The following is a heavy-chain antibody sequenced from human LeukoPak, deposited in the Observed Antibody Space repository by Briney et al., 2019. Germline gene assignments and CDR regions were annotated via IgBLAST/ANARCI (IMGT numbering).Heavy chain of an antibody. CDR2: TYYMSKWYS. D-gene: IGHD5-18*01. J-gene: IGHJ4*02. Sequence: SQTLSLTCAISGDSVSSNSAAWNWIRQAPSRGLEWLERTYYMSKWYSNNALSVNSRRPISPDTSKNQFSLHLNSVTPEDAAADYYARDPRSYGPDYWGQGILVTVS. CDR1: GDSVSSNSAA. CDR3: ARDPRSYGPDY. V-gene: IGHV6-1*01.